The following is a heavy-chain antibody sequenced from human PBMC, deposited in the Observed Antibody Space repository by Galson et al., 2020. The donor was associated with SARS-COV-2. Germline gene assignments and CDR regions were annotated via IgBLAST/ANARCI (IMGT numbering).Heavy chain of an antibody. V-gene: IGHV5-10-1*01. CDR3: ARRDYKVSFGDYYFGMDV. CDR1: GYSFTSYW. Sequence: KIGESLKISCKGSGYSFTSYWISWVRQMPGKGLEWMGRIDPSDSYTNYSPSFQGHVTIPADKSISTAYLQWSSLKASDTAMYYCARRDYKVSFGDYYFGMDVWGQGTTVTVSS. CDR2: IDPSDSYT. J-gene: IGHJ6*02. D-gene: IGHD3-10*01.